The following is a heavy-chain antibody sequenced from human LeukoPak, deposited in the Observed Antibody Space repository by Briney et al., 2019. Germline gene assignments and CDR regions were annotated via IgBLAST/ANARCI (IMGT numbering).Heavy chain of an antibody. Sequence: GGSLRLSCAASGFTFSSYAMHWVRQAPGKGLEYVSVISTDGATTYYADSVKGRFTASRDNSKNTVYLQMASLRAEDMAVYYCARAPQGTHYPDYWGQGTLVTVSS. V-gene: IGHV3-64*02. J-gene: IGHJ4*02. CDR3: ARAPQGTHYPDY. CDR1: GFTFSSYA. D-gene: IGHD3-10*01. CDR2: ISTDGATT.